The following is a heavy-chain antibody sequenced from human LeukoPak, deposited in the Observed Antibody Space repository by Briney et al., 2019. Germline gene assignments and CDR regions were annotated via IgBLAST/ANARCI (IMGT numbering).Heavy chain of an antibody. V-gene: IGHV3-74*01. CDR2: INSDGSST. CDR1: GYTFSSYW. CDR3: YLSGSFDY. Sequence: GGSLRLSCAGSGYTFSSYWMHWVRQAPGRGLVWVSRINSDGSSTAYADSVKGRFTISRDNAKNTLYLQMNSLGVEDTAVYYCYLSGSFDYWGQGTLVIVSS. J-gene: IGHJ4*02. D-gene: IGHD1-26*01.